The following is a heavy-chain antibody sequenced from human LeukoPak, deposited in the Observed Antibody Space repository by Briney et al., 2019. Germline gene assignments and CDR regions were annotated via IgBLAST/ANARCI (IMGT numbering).Heavy chain of an antibody. CDR3: ARGVSAFDI. CDR1: VITFSSYS. V-gene: IGHV3-30-3*01. J-gene: IGHJ3*02. Sequence: HPGESLRLSCAASVITFSSYSVHWVRKAPGKGLEWVAVISYDGSNKYYADSVKGRFTISRDNSKNTLYLQMNSLRAEDTAVYYCARGVSAFDIWGQGTMVTVSS. CDR2: ISYDGSNK.